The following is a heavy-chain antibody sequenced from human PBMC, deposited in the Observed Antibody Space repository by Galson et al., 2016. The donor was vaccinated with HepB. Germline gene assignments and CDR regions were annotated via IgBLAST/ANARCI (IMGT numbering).Heavy chain of an antibody. CDR1: GGSISSGGYY. J-gene: IGHJ3*02. V-gene: IGHV4-31*03. CDR2: INHSGTT. Sequence: TLSLTCTVSGGSISSGGYYWSWIRQHPGKGLEWIGYINHSGTTYYNPSLQSRATISVDPSKNQFSQNLSSLTAADTSVYYCARVSGNAFDIWGHGTMVTVSS. CDR3: ARVSGNAFDI.